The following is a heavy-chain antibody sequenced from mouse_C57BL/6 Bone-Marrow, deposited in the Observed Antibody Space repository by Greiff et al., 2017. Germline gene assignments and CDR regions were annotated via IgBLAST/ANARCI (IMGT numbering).Heavy chain of an antibody. Sequence: VPLQQPWAELVKPGASVQLSCKSSGYTFTSYWMQWVKQRPGQGLEWICEIDPSDSYTNYNQKFKGKATLTVDTSSSTAYMQLSSLTSEDSAVYYCARYGIYYGWMDYWGQGTSVTGAS. CDR2: IDPSDSYT. J-gene: IGHJ4*01. D-gene: IGHD2-2*01. CDR3: ARYGIYYGWMDY. V-gene: IGHV1-50*01. CDR1: GYTFTSYW.